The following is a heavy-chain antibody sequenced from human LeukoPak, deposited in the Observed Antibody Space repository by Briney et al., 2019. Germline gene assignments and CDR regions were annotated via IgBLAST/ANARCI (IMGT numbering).Heavy chain of an antibody. CDR2: IYHNGNT. V-gene: IGHV4-38-2*02. J-gene: IGHJ3*02. Sequence: SKILSFTFAVPGYSFSSGYYWGWIRQPPGKGLVWIGSIYHNGNTYYNPSLKSRVTISVDTSKNQFSLKLSSVTAADTAVSYCAREYSSSSRAFDIWGQGTMVTVSS. CDR3: AREYSSSSRAFDI. D-gene: IGHD6-6*01. CDR1: GYSFSSGYY.